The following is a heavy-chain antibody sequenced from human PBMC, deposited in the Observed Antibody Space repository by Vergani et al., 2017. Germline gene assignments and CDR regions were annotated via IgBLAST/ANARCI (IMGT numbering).Heavy chain of an antibody. J-gene: IGHJ6*02. CDR3: ARPGESGSYYYGMDV. CDR1: GGSFSGYY. D-gene: IGHD3-3*01. CDR2: INHSGST. Sequence: QVQLQQWGAGLLKPSETLSLTCAVYGGSFSGYYWSWIRQPPGKGLEWIGEINHSGSTNYNPSLKSRVTISVDTSKNQFSLKLSSVTAAYTAVYYCARPGESGSYYYGMDVWGQGTTVTVSS. V-gene: IGHV4-34*01.